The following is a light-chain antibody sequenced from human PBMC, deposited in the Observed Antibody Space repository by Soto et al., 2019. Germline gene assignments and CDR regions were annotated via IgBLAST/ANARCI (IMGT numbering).Light chain of an antibody. V-gene: IGLV2-11*01. CDR1: SSDVGAYNY. CDR2: DVD. Sequence: QSALTQPRSVSGSPGQSVTISCTGTSSDVGAYNYVSWYQQRPGKAPQLMISDVDKRPSGVPDRFSASKSGNTASLTISGLQAVDEADYYCSSYAGSYTVVFGGGTKLTVL. J-gene: IGLJ3*02. CDR3: SSYAGSYTVV.